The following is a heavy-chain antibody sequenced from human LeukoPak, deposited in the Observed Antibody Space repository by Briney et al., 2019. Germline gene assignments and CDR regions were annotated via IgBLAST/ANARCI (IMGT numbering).Heavy chain of an antibody. D-gene: IGHD6-13*01. V-gene: IGHV3-66*01. J-gene: IGHJ4*02. CDR3: ARAGPSSSWHQFDY. Sequence: AGSLRLSCAASGFTVSRNYMSWVRQAPGKGLEWVSVIYSGGRTYYADSVKGRFTISRDNSKNTLYLQMNSLRAEETAVYYCARAGPSSSWHQFDYWGQGTLVTVSS. CDR2: IYSGGRT. CDR1: GFTVSRNY.